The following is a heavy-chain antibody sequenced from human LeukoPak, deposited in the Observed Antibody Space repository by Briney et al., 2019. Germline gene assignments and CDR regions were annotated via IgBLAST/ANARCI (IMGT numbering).Heavy chain of an antibody. J-gene: IGHJ6*02. CDR3: ARFGVDYEMDV. CDR1: GGSISGHY. D-gene: IGHD3-16*01. CDR2: IHYSRRP. V-gene: IGHV4-59*11. Sequence: SETLSLTCTVSGGSISGHYWTWIRQPPGKGLEWIGQIHYSRRPDYDPSLKSRVTISVDTSKNQLALKVTSVTGADTAVYYWARFGVDYEMDVWGQGTTVTVSS.